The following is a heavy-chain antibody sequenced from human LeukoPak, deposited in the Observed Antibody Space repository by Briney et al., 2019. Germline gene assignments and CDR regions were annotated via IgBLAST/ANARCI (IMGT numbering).Heavy chain of an antibody. Sequence: ASVKVSCKTSGYTFTDYYMHWMQQAPGQGLELMGWINPNSAGTNYAQKLQGRVTMTTDTSTSTAYMELRSLRSDDTAVYYCARDHSYGLNWFDPWGQGTLVTVSS. CDR1: GYTFTDYY. CDR3: ARDHSYGLNWFDP. CDR2: INPNSAGT. D-gene: IGHD5-18*01. V-gene: IGHV1-2*02. J-gene: IGHJ5*02.